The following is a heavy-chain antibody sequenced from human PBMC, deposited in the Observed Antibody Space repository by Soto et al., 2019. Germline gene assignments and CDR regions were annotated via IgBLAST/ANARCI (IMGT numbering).Heavy chain of an antibody. CDR2: IWYDGSNK. CDR1: GFTFSTYG. V-gene: IGHV3-33*01. CDR3: ARDPGFYDSSGYSPYYFDY. Sequence: QVQLVESGGGVVQPGRSLRLSCAASGFTFSTYGMHWVRQAPGRGLEWVAVIWYDGSNKYYADSVKGRFTISRDNSKNTLYLQMDSLRAEDTAVYYCARDPGFYDSSGYSPYYFDYWGQGTLVTVSS. D-gene: IGHD3-22*01. J-gene: IGHJ4*02.